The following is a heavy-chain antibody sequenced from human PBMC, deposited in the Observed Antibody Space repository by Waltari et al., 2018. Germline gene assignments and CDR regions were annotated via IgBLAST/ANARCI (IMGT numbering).Heavy chain of an antibody. D-gene: IGHD3-10*01. CDR1: GGSFSGYY. Sequence: QVQLQQWGAGLLKPSETLSLTCAVYGGSFSGYYWSWIRQPPGKGLEWIGEINHSGSTNYNPSLKSRVTISVDTSKNQFSLKLSSVTAADTAVYYCASFRELLLGTVCDYWGQGTLVTVSS. CDR3: ASFRELLLGTVCDY. V-gene: IGHV4-34*01. J-gene: IGHJ4*02. CDR2: INHSGST.